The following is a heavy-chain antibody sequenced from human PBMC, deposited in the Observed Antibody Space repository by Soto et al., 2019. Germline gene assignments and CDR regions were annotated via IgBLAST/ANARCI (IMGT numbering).Heavy chain of an antibody. D-gene: IGHD3-16*02. CDR1: GFTFSSYA. Sequence: EVQLLESGGGLVQPGGSLRLSCAASGFTFSSYAMSWVRQAPGKGLEWVSAISGSGGSTYYADSGKGRFTISRDNSKNTLYLQMNSLRAEDTAVYYCATPMGVWGSYPFGYWGQGTLVTVSS. CDR2: ISGSGGST. J-gene: IGHJ4*02. V-gene: IGHV3-23*01. CDR3: ATPMGVWGSYPFGY.